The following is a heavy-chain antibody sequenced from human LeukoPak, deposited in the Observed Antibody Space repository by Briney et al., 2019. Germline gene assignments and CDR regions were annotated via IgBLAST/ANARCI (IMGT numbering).Heavy chain of an antibody. CDR3: ARDRGYCSSTSCYDHYGMDV. J-gene: IGHJ6*02. CDR2: IWYDGSNK. Sequence: PGGSLRLSCAASGFTFSSYGMHWVRQAPGKGLEWVAVIWYDGSNKYYADSVKGRFTISRDNSKNTLYLQMNSLRAEDTAVYYCARDRGYCSSTSCYDHYGMDVWGQGTTVTVSS. V-gene: IGHV3-33*01. D-gene: IGHD2-2*01. CDR1: GFTFSSYG.